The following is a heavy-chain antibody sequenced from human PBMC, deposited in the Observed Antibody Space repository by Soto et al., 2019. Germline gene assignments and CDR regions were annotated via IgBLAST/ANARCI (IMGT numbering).Heavy chain of an antibody. V-gene: IGHV1-69*04. D-gene: IGHD3-9*01. CDR2: IIPILGIA. CDR3: ARDNKGKLRYFDWLSYYFDY. Sequence: ASVKVSCKASGGTFSSYAISWVRQAPGQGLEWMGRIIPILGIANYAQKFQGRVTITADKSTSTAYMELSSLRSEDTAVYYCARDNKGKLRYFDWLSYYFDYWGQGTLVTVSS. CDR1: GGTFSSYA. J-gene: IGHJ4*02.